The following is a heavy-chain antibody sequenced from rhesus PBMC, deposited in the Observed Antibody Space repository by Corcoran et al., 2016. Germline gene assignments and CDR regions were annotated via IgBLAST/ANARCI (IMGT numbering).Heavy chain of an antibody. V-gene: IGHV3S42*01. J-gene: IGHJ4*01. CDR1: GFPFSNYW. CDR2: INSGGGST. D-gene: IGHD4-23*01. CDR3: AKEPEYTNWGYYFDY. Sequence: EVQLVESGGGLAKPGGSLRLSCAASGFPFSNYWMNWVSQTPGKGLEWFSAINSGGGSTYYADSVKGRFTISRDNSKNTLSLQMNSLRAEDTAVYYCAKEPEYTNWGYYFDYWGQGVLVTVSS.